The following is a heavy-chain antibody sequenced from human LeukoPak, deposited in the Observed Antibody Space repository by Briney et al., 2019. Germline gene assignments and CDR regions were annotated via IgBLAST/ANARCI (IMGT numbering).Heavy chain of an antibody. D-gene: IGHD3-3*01. CDR3: ATLGFLEWLRARGYYYYMDV. V-gene: IGHV1-24*01. CDR2: FDPEDGET. Sequence: ASVKVSCKVSGYTLTELSMHWVRQAPGKGLEWMGGFDPEDGETIYAQKFQGRVTMTEDTSTDTAYMELSSLRSEDTAVYYCATLGFLEWLRARGYYYYMDVWGKGTTVTVSS. CDR1: GYTLTELS. J-gene: IGHJ6*03.